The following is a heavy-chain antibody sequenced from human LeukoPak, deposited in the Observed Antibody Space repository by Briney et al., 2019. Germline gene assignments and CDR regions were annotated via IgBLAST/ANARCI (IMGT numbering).Heavy chain of an antibody. J-gene: IGHJ6*03. Sequence: GGSLRLSCAASGFTFWSYWMSWVRQAPGKGLEWVANIKQDGSDKYYVGSVKGRFTISRDNAKNSLYLQMNSLRAEDMTVSYTAIYFYNDFSSSPYSYYRDVWGKGTTVTVSS. CDR1: GFTFWSYW. CDR3: AIYFYNDFSSSPYSYYRDV. CDR2: IKQDGSDK. V-gene: IGHV3-7*03. D-gene: IGHD3-3*01.